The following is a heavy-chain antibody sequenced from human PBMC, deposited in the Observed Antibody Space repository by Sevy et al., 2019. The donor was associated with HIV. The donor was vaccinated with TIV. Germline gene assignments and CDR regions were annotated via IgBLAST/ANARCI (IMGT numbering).Heavy chain of an antibody. Sequence: GGSLRLSCAASEFTFSGSAMHWVRQASGKGLEWVGRIRSKANSYATAYAASVKGRFTISRDDSKNTAYLQMNSLKTEDTAVYYCTGLLWFGELLGYGMDVWGQGTSVTVSS. CDR3: TGLLWFGELLGYGMDV. J-gene: IGHJ6*02. CDR1: EFTFSGSA. D-gene: IGHD3-10*01. CDR2: IRSKANSYAT. V-gene: IGHV3-73*01.